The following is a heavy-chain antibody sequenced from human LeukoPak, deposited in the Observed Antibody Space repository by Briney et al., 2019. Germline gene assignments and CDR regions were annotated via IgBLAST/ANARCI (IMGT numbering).Heavy chain of an antibody. D-gene: IGHD3-10*01. CDR3: ARLGTYWSNYYFEY. V-gene: IGHV5-51*01. J-gene: IGHJ4*02. Sequence: GESLKISCQGSGCSFTTYWIGWVRQRPGKGLECRGIIYPGDSDTRYSPSFQGQVTISADKSINTAYLQWSSLKASDTAMYYCARLGTYWSNYYFEYWGQGTLVTVSS. CDR2: IYPGDSDT. CDR1: GCSFTTYW.